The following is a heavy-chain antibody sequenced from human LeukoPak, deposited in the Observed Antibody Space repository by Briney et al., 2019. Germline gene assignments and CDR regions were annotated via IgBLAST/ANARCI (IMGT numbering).Heavy chain of an antibody. Sequence: GESLKISCKGSGYTFTTYWIGWVRQMPGKGLEWLGIIYPGDSDTRYSPSFQGQVTISADKSISTAYLQWSSLKASDTAMYYCARQKGRIAGALDIWGQGTMVTVSS. V-gene: IGHV5-51*01. J-gene: IGHJ3*02. CDR2: IYPGDSDT. CDR3: ARQKGRIAGALDI. CDR1: GYTFTTYW. D-gene: IGHD2-21*01.